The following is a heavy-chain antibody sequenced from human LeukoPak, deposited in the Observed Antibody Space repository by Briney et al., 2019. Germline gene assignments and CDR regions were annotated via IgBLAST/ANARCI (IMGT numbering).Heavy chain of an antibody. V-gene: IGHV3-21*01. CDR3: ARDEWESSRYFDY. D-gene: IGHD2-2*01. J-gene: IGHJ4*02. CDR2: ISSSSSYI. Sequence: GGFPRLSCAASGFTFSSYSMNWVRQAPGKGLEWVSSISSSSSYIYYADSVKGRFTISRDNAKTSLYLQMNSLRAEETAVYCCARDEWESSRYFDYWGQGTLVTVSS. CDR1: GFTFSSYS.